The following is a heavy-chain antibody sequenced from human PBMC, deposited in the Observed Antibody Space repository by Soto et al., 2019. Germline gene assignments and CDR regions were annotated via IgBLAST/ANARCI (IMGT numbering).Heavy chain of an antibody. D-gene: IGHD3-22*01. CDR3: ARGYYDSSGHVPPGSFPYWYFDL. CDR2: IWYDGSNK. J-gene: IGHJ2*01. V-gene: IGHV3-33*01. Sequence: GGSLRLSCAASGFTFSSYGMHWVRQAPGKGLEWVAVIWYDGSNKYYADSVKGRFTISRDDSKNTLYLQMNSLRAEDTAVYYCARGYYDSSGHVPPGSFPYWYFDLWGRGTLVTVSS. CDR1: GFTFSSYG.